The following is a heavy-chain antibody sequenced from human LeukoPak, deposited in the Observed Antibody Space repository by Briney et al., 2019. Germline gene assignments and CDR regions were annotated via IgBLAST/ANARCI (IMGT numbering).Heavy chain of an antibody. V-gene: IGHV3-64*01. CDR1: GFTFSSFA. Sequence: GGSLRLSCAASGFTFSSFAMHWVRQAPGKGLEYVSAISSDGGSTYYGNSVKGRFTISRDNSKNTLYLQMGSLRAEDMAVYHCASANRVAAALFVWGQGTMVTVSS. J-gene: IGHJ3*01. CDR3: ASANRVAAALFV. D-gene: IGHD2-2*01. CDR2: ISSDGGST.